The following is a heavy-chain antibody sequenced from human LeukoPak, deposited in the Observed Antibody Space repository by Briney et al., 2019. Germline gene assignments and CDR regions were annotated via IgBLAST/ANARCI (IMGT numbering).Heavy chain of an antibody. D-gene: IGHD5-18*01. CDR2: ISISTSSI. J-gene: IGHJ4*02. CDR3: AREKDTGGTFDY. CDR1: GFTFSSYS. V-gene: IGHV3-48*01. Sequence: GGSLRLSCVGSGFTFSSYSMSWVRQAPGKGLEWVSYISISTSSIDYADSVKGRFTISRDNAKNSLYLQMNSLRAEDTAVYYCAREKDTGGTFDYWGQGTLVTVSS.